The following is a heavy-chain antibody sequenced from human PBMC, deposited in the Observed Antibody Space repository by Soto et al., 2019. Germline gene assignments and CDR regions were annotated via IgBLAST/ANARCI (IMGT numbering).Heavy chain of an antibody. CDR2: ISGSGGNT. V-gene: IGHV3-23*01. CDR1: GFTFSSYA. CDR3: AMLNSGSYSYHGMDV. D-gene: IGHD1-26*01. J-gene: IGHJ6*02. Sequence: EVQLLESGGDLVQPGGSLRLSCAASGFTFSSYAMNWVRQATGKGLEWVSAISGSGGNTFYADSVKGRFTISGDNSKNTLCLQMHSLRAEDTAIYYCAMLNSGSYSYHGMDVWGQGTTVTVSS.